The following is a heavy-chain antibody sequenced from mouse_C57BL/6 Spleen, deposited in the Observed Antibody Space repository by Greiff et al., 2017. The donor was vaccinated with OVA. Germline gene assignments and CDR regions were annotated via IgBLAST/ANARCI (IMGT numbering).Heavy chain of an antibody. J-gene: IGHJ4*01. CDR1: GYSFTGYY. V-gene: IGHV1-42*01. Sequence: EVQLHQSGPELVKPGASVKISCKASGYSFTGYYMNWVKQSPEKSLEWIGEINPSTGGTTYNQKFKAKATLTVDKSSSTAYMQLKSLTSEDSAVYYCARIRGYAMDYWGQGTSVTVSS. CDR3: ARIRGYAMDY. CDR2: INPSTGGT. D-gene: IGHD3-2*02.